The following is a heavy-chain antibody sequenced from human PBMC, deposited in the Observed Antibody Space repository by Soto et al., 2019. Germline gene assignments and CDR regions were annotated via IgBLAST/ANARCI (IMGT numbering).Heavy chain of an antibody. Sequence: QVQLVQSASEVKKPGSSVRVSCKASGGTLSSYAISWVRQAPGHGLDWVGGTVPITLSTHYSQKFQGRVIITADEATNTVYMDLSSLRSEDTAVYYCARDRSGITGKTRNIYAMDVWGQGTTVTVSS. J-gene: IGHJ6*02. V-gene: IGHV1-69*01. CDR2: TVPITLST. D-gene: IGHD6-13*01. CDR1: GGTLSSYA. CDR3: ARDRSGITGKTRNIYAMDV.